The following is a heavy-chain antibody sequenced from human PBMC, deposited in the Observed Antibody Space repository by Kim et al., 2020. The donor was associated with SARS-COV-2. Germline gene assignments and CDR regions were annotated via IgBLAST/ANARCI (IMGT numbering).Heavy chain of an antibody. J-gene: IGHJ4*02. V-gene: IGHV7-4-1*02. Sequence: ASVKVSCKASGYTFTTYAINWVRQAPGQGLEWMGWINTNTGNPTYAPGFTGRFFFSLDTSVSTSYLQISSLKAEDTAVYYCARKVSPFAYWGQGTLATVS. CDR3: ARKVSPFAY. CDR1: GYTFTTYA. CDR2: INTNTGNP.